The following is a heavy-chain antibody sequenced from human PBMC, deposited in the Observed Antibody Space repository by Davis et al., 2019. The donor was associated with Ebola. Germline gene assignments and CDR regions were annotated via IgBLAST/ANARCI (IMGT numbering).Heavy chain of an antibody. CDR3: AKYRAPGASRLLDY. V-gene: IGHV3-23*01. D-gene: IGHD2-2*01. Sequence: GESLKISCAASGFSFTTYAMTWVRQAPGKGLEWVSTIGGGADTHYADSVRGRFTISRDTSENTLYLQMNSLTVEDTAIYFCAKYRAPGASRLLDYWGQGTLVTVSS. CDR2: IGGGADT. CDR1: GFSFTTYA. J-gene: IGHJ4*02.